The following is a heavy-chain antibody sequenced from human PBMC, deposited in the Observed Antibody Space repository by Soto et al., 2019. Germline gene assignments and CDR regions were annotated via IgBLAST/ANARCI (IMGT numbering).Heavy chain of an antibody. CDR3: ARGPDDCGGDCYSHNFDY. CDR1: GGSISSYY. V-gene: IGHV4-59*01. Sequence: PSETLSLTCTVSGGSISSYYWSWIRQPPGKGLEWIGYIYYSGSTNYNPSLKSRVTISVDTSKNQFSLKLSSVTAADTAVYYCARGPDDCGGDCYSHNFDYWGQGNLVTVSS. D-gene: IGHD2-21*02. J-gene: IGHJ4*02. CDR2: IYYSGST.